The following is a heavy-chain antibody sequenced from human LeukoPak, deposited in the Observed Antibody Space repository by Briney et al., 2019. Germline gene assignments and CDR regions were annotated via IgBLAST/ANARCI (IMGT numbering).Heavy chain of an antibody. CDR1: GFTFSSYD. CDR2: ISYDGSNK. CDR3: AKDFQRITIFGVVIRNYYYYGMDV. V-gene: IGHV3-30*18. D-gene: IGHD3-3*01. J-gene: IGHJ6*02. Sequence: GGSLRLSCAASGFTFSSYDMPWVRQAPGKGLEWVAVISYDGSNKYYADSVKGRFTISRDNSKNTLYLQMNSLRAEDTAVYYCAKDFQRITIFGVVIRNYYYYGMDVWGQGTTVTVSS.